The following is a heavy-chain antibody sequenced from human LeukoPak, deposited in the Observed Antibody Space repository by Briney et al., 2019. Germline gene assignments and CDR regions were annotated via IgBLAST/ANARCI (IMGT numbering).Heavy chain of an antibody. J-gene: IGHJ3*02. D-gene: IGHD6-13*01. CDR1: GGSIRSSSYY. Sequence: SETLSLTYSVSGGSIRSSSYYWGWIRQPPGKGLEWIGSIYYSGSTYYNPSLKSRVTISIDTSKNQFSLKLSSVTAADTAVYYCARDLYSSRTNDAFVIWGQGTVVTVSS. V-gene: IGHV4-39*07. CDR2: IYYSGST. CDR3: ARDLYSSRTNDAFVI.